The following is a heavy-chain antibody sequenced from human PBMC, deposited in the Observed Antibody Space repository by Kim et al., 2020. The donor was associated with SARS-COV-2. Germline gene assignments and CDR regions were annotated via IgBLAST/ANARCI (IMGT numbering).Heavy chain of an antibody. CDR3: APRSHSSSGYYFDY. J-gene: IGHJ4*02. Sequence: TPCLKGRVTISADKSKNPSSLKLTGLRAEDTAVYYCAPRSHSSSGYYFDYWGQGTLVTVSS. V-gene: IGHV4-59*03. D-gene: IGHD6-13*01.